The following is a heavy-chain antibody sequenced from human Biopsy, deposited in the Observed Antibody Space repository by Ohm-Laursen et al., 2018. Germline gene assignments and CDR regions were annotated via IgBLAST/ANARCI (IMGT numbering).Heavy chain of an antibody. CDR1: GYTFTAFS. CDR2: INPKSGET. D-gene: IGHD2-2*01. CDR3: ARGRRHCSGTCSRWYFDL. Sequence: GASVKVSCKPSGYTFTAFSVHWLRQAPGHGLEWMGWINPKSGETDYPQNFQGRVSMTRDTSISTAYMDLSRLRSDDTAVYYCARGRRHCSGTCSRWYFDLWGRGTLVTVSS. V-gene: IGHV1-2*02. J-gene: IGHJ2*01.